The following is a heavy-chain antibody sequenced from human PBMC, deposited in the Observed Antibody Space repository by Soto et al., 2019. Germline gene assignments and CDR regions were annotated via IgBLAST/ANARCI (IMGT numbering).Heavy chain of an antibody. Sequence: PSETLSLTCTVSGGSISSYYWSWIRQPPGKGLEWIGYIHYSGSTNYNPSLKSRVTISVDTSKNQFSLKLSSVTAADTAVYYCARYKQQHVMRWFDPWGQGTLVPVP. CDR1: GGSISSYY. CDR2: IHYSGST. J-gene: IGHJ5*02. V-gene: IGHV4-59*01. CDR3: ARYKQQHVMRWFDP. D-gene: IGHD6-13*01.